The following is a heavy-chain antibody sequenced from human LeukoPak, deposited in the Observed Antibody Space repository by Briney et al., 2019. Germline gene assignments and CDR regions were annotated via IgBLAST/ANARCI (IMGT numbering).Heavy chain of an antibody. CDR1: GGSFSSYY. CDR3: ARRAPFAVGATSRLYLVDAFDI. CDR2: IYYSGST. D-gene: IGHD1-26*01. V-gene: IGHV4-39*01. Sequence: PSETLSLTCAVYGGSFSSYYWGWIRQPPGKGLEWIGSIYYSGSTYYNPSLKSRVTISVDTSKNQFSLKLSSVTAADTAVYYCARRAPFAVGATSRLYLVDAFDIWGQGTMVTVSS. J-gene: IGHJ3*02.